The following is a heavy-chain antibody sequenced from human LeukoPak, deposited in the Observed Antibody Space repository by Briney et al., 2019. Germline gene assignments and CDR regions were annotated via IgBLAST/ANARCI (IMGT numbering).Heavy chain of an antibody. V-gene: IGHV3-21*01. CDR1: GFTFSSYS. D-gene: IGHD3-10*01. Sequence: GGSLRLSCAASGFTFSSYSMNWVRQAPGKGLEWVSSISSSSSYIYYADSAKGRFTISRDNAKNSLYLQMNSLRAEDTAVYYCARDNTGSVRGVIISGSMDVWGQGTTVTVSS. CDR3: ARDNTGSVRGVIISGSMDV. CDR2: ISSSSSYI. J-gene: IGHJ6*02.